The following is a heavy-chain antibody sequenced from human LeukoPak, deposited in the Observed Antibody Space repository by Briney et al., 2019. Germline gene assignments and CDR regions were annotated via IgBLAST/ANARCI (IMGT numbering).Heavy chain of an antibody. D-gene: IGHD2/OR15-2a*01. CDR2: INVNT. CDR3: ARAPRCNTNTCNSWFDP. CDR1: GNSFTGYG. J-gene: IGHJ5*02. Sequence: ASVTVSCTASGNSFTGYGISWVRQAPGQGLEWMGWINVNTKYAQKFQGRVTLTTDTSTTTAYMELRSLRSDDTAVYYCARAPRCNTNTCNSWFDPWGQGTLVTVSS. V-gene: IGHV1-18*01.